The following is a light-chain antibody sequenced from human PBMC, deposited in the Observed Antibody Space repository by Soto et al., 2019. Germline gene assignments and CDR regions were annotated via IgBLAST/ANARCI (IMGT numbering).Light chain of an antibody. CDR1: ETISSW. CDR3: LQDYNYPWT. J-gene: IGKJ5*01. V-gene: IGKV1-6*01. CDR2: AAS. Sequence: IQKTQSPSTLSGSVGDRVTIPCRASETISSWLAWYQQKPGKAPKLLIYAASSLESGVPSRFSGSGSGTDFTLTISSLQPEDFATYYCLQDYNYPWTFGQGTRLEIK.